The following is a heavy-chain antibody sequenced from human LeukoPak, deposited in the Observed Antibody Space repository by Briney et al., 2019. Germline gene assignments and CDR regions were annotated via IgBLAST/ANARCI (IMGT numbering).Heavy chain of an antibody. CDR3: ARSFSDAFDI. V-gene: IGHV1-3*01. D-gene: IGHD3-16*02. CDR2: ISAGNGNT. J-gene: IGHJ3*02. Sequence: ASVKVSCKASGYTFTTYAMHWVRQAPGQRLEWMGWISAGNGNTKYSQKFQGRVTITRDTSASTAYMELSSLKSEDTAIYYRARSFSDAFDIWGQGTMVTVSS. CDR1: GYTFTTYA.